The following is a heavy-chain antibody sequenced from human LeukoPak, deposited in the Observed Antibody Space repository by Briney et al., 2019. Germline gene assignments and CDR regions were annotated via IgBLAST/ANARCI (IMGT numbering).Heavy chain of an antibody. V-gene: IGHV4-34*01. Sequence: SETLSLTCAVYGGSLSGYYWSWIRQPPGKGLEWIGEINHSGSTNYNPSLKSRVTISVDTSKNQFSLKLSSVTAADTAVYYCARGRYSSSWYSQYFDYWGQGTLVTVSS. J-gene: IGHJ4*02. CDR2: INHSGST. CDR1: GGSLSGYY. CDR3: ARGRYSSSWYSQYFDY. D-gene: IGHD6-13*01.